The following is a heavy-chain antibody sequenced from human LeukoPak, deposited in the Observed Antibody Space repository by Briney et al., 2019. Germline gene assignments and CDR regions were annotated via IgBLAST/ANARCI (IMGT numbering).Heavy chain of an antibody. V-gene: IGHV3-23*01. D-gene: IGHD2-2*02. J-gene: IGHJ4*02. CDR3: ANGRTAYCSSTSCYTIDY. CDR2: ISGSGGST. CDR1: GFTVSSYA. Sequence: GGSLRLSCAAPGFTVSSYAMSWVRQAPGKGLEWASGISGSGGSTYYADSVKGRFTISRDNSKNTLYLQMNSLRAEDTAVYYCANGRTAYCSSTSCYTIDYWGQGTLVTVSS.